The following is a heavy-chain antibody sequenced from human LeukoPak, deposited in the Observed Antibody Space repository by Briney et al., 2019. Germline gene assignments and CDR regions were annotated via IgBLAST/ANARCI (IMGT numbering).Heavy chain of an antibody. Sequence: GGSLRLSCAASGFTVSSDHMSWVRQAPGKGLEWVAVTYSDGGRYHAESVKGRFTISRDNSKNTLYLQMNSLRAEDTAVYYCARVWELSFDYWGQGTLVTVSS. J-gene: IGHJ4*02. D-gene: IGHD1-26*01. CDR2: TYSDGGR. CDR3: ARVWELSFDY. CDR1: GFTVSSDH. V-gene: IGHV3-53*01.